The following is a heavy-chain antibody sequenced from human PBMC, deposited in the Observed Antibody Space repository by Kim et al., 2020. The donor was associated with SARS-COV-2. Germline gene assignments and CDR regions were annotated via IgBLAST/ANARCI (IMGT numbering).Heavy chain of an antibody. CDR2: ISYDGSNK. D-gene: IGHD6-13*01. J-gene: IGHJ6*01. CDR1: GFTFSSYG. V-gene: IGHV3-30*18. CDR3: AKEGDLSSSWPLSLYYY. Sequence: GGSLRLSCAASGFTFSSYGMHWVRQAPGKGLEWVAVISYDGSNKYYADSVKGRFTISRDNSKNTLYLQMNSLRAEDTAVYYCAKEGDLSSSWPLSLYYY.